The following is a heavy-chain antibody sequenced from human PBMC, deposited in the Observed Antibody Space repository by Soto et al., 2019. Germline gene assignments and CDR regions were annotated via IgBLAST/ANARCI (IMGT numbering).Heavy chain of an antibody. J-gene: IGHJ4*02. V-gene: IGHV3-23*01. CDR3: AKENGYSSSWFEFDY. D-gene: IGHD6-13*01. CDR2: ISGSGGST. Sequence: EVQLLESGGGLVQPGGSLRLSCAASGFTFSSYAMSWVRQAPGKGLEWVSAISGSGGSTYYADSVKGRFTISRENSKNTLYLQMNSLRAEDTPVYYCAKENGYSSSWFEFDYWGQGTLVTVSS. CDR1: GFTFSSYA.